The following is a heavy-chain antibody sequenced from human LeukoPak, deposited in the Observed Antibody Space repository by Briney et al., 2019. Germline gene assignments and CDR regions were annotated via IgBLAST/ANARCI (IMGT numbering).Heavy chain of an antibody. CDR3: ARVAATFSYYYYYMDV. V-gene: IGHV1-24*01. J-gene: IGHJ6*03. D-gene: IGHD2-15*01. Sequence: ASVKVSCKVSGYTLTELSMHWVRQAPGKGLEWMGGFDPEDGETIYAQKFQGRVTITTDESTSTAYMELSSLRSEDTAVYYCARVAATFSYYYYYMDVWGKGTTVTVSS. CDR2: FDPEDGET. CDR1: GYTLTELS.